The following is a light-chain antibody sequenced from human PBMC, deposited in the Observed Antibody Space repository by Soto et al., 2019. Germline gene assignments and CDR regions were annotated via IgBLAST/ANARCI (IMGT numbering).Light chain of an antibody. V-gene: IGKV3D-15*01. CDR3: QPYNNWRPYT. Sequence: EIVMTQSPATLSVSPGERATLSCRASQSISSTFAWYQRRPGQAPRLLIYGASARATGIPARFSGRGSGTEYTRTTRSLQSEDFAVYYCQPYNNWRPYTFGQGTKVEI. J-gene: IGKJ2*01. CDR1: QSISST. CDR2: GAS.